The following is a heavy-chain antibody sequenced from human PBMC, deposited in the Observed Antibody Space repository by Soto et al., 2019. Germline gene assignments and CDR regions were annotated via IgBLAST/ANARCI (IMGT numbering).Heavy chain of an antibody. CDR3: ARRSQFWGGYYYYYAMDV. CDR1: GYSFTSYW. J-gene: IGHJ6*02. V-gene: IGHV5-51*01. D-gene: IGHD7-27*01. CDR2: IYPGDSDT. Sequence: LKISCKGSGYSFTSYWIGWVRQMPGKGLEWMGIIYPGDSDTRYSPSFQGQVTISADKSISTAYLQWSSLKASDTAMYYCARRSQFWGGYYYYYAMDVWGQGTTVTVSS.